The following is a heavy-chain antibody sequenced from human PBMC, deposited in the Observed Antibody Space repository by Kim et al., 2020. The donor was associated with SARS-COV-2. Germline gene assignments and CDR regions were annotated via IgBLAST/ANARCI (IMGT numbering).Heavy chain of an antibody. D-gene: IGHD5-18*01. Sequence: YSPSFQGQVTISADKSISTAYLQWSSLKASDTAMYYCARLLRGYSYGYDYWGQGTLVTVSS. V-gene: IGHV5-51*01. CDR3: ARLLRGYSYGYDY. J-gene: IGHJ4*02.